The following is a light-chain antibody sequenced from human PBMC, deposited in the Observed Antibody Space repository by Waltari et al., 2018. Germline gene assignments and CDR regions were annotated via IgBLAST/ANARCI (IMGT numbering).Light chain of an antibody. CDR2: EVY. J-gene: IGLJ2*01. Sequence: QSALTQPTSVSGSPGQSLTISCTGTSRDVGSYDLFSWYQQHPGKAPKLMIYEVYKRPSGVSNRFSGSKSGNTASLTISGLQAEDEADYYCCSYAGSSTFTFGGGTKLTVL. CDR3: CSYAGSSTFT. CDR1: SRDVGSYDL. V-gene: IGLV2-23*02.